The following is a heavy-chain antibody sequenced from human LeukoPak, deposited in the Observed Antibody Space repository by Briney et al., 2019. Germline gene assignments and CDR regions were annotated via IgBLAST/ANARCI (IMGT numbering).Heavy chain of an antibody. CDR3: AREQSYSSSAMGQWDYYYYYYMDV. J-gene: IGHJ6*03. CDR2: IYYSGST. V-gene: IGHV4-39*07. D-gene: IGHD6-13*01. CDR1: GGSISSSSYY. Sequence: PSETLSLTCTVSGGSISSSSYYWGWIRQPPGKGLEWIGSIYYSGSTYYNPSLKSRVTISVDTSKNQFSLKLSSVTAADTAVYYCAREQSYSSSAMGQWDYYYYYYMDVWGKGTTVTVSS.